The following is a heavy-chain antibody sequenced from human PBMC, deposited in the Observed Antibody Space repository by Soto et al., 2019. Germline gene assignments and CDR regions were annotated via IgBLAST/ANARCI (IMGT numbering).Heavy chain of an antibody. CDR2: IWYDGSNK. J-gene: IGHJ3*02. CDR1: GFTFSSYG. Sequence: GGSLRLSCAASGFTFSSYGMHWVRQAPGKGLEWVAVIWYDGSNKYYADSVKGRFTNSRDNSKNTLYLQMNSLRAEDTAVYYCARDQVGDLDAFDIWGQGTMVTVSS. V-gene: IGHV3-33*01. D-gene: IGHD4-17*01. CDR3: ARDQVGDLDAFDI.